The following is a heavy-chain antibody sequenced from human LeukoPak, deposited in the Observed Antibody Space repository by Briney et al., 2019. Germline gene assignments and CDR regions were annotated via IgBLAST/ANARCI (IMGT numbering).Heavy chain of an antibody. CDR3: ARDQGYCSGGSCYYYWYFDL. Sequence: SETLSLTCTVSGGSISSGGYYWSWIRQHPGKGLEWIGYIYNSGSTYYNPSLKSRVTISVDTSKYQFSLKLSSVTAADTAVYYCARDQGYCSGGSCYYYWYFDLWGRGTLVTVSS. CDR1: GGSISSGGYY. V-gene: IGHV4-31*03. J-gene: IGHJ2*01. CDR2: IYNSGST. D-gene: IGHD2-15*01.